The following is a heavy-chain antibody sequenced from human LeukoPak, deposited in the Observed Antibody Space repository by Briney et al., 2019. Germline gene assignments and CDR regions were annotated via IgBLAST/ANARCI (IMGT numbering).Heavy chain of an antibody. D-gene: IGHD3-16*02. J-gene: IGHJ5*02. Sequence: SETLSLTCTVSGGSISSSSYYWGWIRQPPGKGLEWIGSIYYSGSTYYNPSLKGRVTISVGTSKNQFSLKLSSVPAADTAVYFCARDHIWGTYRYTLAWGQGALVTVSS. CDR2: IYYSGST. CDR1: GGSISSSSYY. V-gene: IGHV4-39*07. CDR3: ARDHIWGTYRYTLA.